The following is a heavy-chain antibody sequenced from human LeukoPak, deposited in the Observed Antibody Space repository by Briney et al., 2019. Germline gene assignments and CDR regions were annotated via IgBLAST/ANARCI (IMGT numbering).Heavy chain of an antibody. CDR3: VRGPRPGPRGWYGVDY. CDR2: IKQDGSEK. Sequence: GGSLRLSCAASGFTFSSYWMSWVRQAPGKGLEWVANIKQDGSEKYYVDSVKGRFTISRDNAKNSLYLQMNSLRAEDTAVYYCVRGPRPGPRGWYGVDYWGQGTLVTVSS. J-gene: IGHJ4*02. CDR1: GFTFSSYW. D-gene: IGHD6-19*01. V-gene: IGHV3-7*01.